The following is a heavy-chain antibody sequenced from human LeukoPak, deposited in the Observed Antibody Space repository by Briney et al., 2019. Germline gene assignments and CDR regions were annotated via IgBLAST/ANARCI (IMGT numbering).Heavy chain of an antibody. CDR2: IRSKPHNYAT. Sequence: GGSLKLSCAASGFTFSGSAMHWVRQASGKGLEGVGRIRSKPHNYATAYAASVKGRFTLSRDDSENTAFLQMNSLRTEDTAIYYCTPVVGDVVFTNTYWGQGTLVTVSS. CDR3: TPVVGDVVFTNTY. V-gene: IGHV3-73*01. J-gene: IGHJ4*02. D-gene: IGHD2-21*01. CDR1: GFTFSGSA.